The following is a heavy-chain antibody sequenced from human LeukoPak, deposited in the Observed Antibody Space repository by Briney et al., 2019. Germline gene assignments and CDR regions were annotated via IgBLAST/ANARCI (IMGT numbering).Heavy chain of an antibody. D-gene: IGHD5-24*01. CDR1: GFTFSSYA. CDR3: ARARQEMATTPDDY. CDR2: ISYDGSNK. Sequence: PGRSLRLSCAASGFTFSSYAMHWVRQAPGKGLEWVAVISYDGSNKYYADSVKGRFTISRDNSKNTLYLQMNSLRAEDTAVYYCARARQEMATTPDDYWGQGTLVTVSS. V-gene: IGHV3-30-3*01. J-gene: IGHJ4*02.